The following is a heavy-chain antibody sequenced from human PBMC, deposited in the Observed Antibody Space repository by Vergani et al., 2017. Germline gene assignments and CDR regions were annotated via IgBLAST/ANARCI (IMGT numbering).Heavy chain of an antibody. D-gene: IGHD5-18*01. CDR2: IRGSGGST. V-gene: IGHV3-23*01. CDR1: GFTFSSYA. CDR3: AKTAMESDYDYGMDV. J-gene: IGHJ6*02. Sequence: EVQLLESGGGLVQPGGSLRLSCAASGFTFSSYAMSWVRQAPGKGLEWVSAIRGSGGSTYYADSVKGRFTISREKSKNTLYLQMNSLSAEATAVYSCAKTAMESDYDYGMDVWGQGTTVSVSS.